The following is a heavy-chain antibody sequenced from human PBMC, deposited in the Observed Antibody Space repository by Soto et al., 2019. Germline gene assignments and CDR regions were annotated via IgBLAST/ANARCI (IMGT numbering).Heavy chain of an antibody. CDR1: GASISGSTSY. V-gene: IGHV4-39*01. Sequence: QLQLQESGPGLMKPSETLSLNCTVSGASISGSTSYWGWIRQPPGKGLEWIGKIHYSGSTYYSPSLKSRVTLSVDTSKNQFALRLSSATAADTAVYYCARHLMTGPYNYYCNGMDVWGPGTTVTVS. D-gene: IGHD3-9*01. J-gene: IGHJ6*02. CDR2: IHYSGST. CDR3: ARHLMTGPYNYYCNGMDV.